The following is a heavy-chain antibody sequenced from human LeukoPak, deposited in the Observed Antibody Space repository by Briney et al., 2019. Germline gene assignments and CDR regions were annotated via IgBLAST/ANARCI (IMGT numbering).Heavy chain of an antibody. CDR2: IYPGDSDT. V-gene: IGHV5-51*01. J-gene: IGHJ4*02. CDR1: GYSFTSYW. CDR3: ARHVVVDSTSSHFDY. D-gene: IGHD2-2*01. Sequence: GESLKISCKGSGYSFTSYWIGWVRPMPGKGLEWMGIIYPGDSDTRYSPSFQGQVTISADKSISTAYLQWSSLKASDTAMYYCARHVVVDSTSSHFDYWGQGTLVTVSS.